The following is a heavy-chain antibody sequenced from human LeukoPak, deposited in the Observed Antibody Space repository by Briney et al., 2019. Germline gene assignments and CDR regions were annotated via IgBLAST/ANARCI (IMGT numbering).Heavy chain of an antibody. CDR1: GDSISSYY. CDR3: ARDLPGSGSYYNV. J-gene: IGHJ4*02. V-gene: IGHV4-4*07. Sequence: PSETLSLTCTVSGDSISSYYWSWIRQPAGKGLEWIGRIYTSGSTNYNPSLKSRVTISVDTSKNQFSLKLSSVTAADTAVYYCARDLPGSGSYYNVWGQGTLVTVSS. CDR2: IYTSGST. D-gene: IGHD3-10*01.